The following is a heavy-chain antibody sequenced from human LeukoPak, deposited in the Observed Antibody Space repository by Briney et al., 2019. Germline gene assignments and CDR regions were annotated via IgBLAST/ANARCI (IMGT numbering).Heavy chain of an antibody. Sequence: SETLSLTCAVYGGSFSGYYWNWIRQPPGKGLEWIGYIYHSGGTHYNPSLKSRVTISVDTSKNQSSLKLSSVTAADTAVYYCARGSGPWYFDSWGQGTLVTVSS. J-gene: IGHJ4*02. CDR3: ARGSGPWYFDS. D-gene: IGHD2-15*01. CDR1: GGSFSGYY. CDR2: IYHSGGT. V-gene: IGHV4-59*01.